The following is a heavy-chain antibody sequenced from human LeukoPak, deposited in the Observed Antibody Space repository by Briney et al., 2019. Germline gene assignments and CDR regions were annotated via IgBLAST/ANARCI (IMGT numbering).Heavy chain of an antibody. Sequence: GGSLRLSCAASGFTFSSYAMSWVRQAPGKGLEWVSTINGGGVNTHYADSVGGRFTISRDNSKNTLFLQMNSLRDEDTAVYYCAKDGYDSSGYYYDFDHWGQGTLVTVSS. V-gene: IGHV3-23*01. CDR1: GFTFSSYA. CDR2: INGGGVNT. D-gene: IGHD3-22*01. J-gene: IGHJ4*02. CDR3: AKDGYDSSGYYYDFDH.